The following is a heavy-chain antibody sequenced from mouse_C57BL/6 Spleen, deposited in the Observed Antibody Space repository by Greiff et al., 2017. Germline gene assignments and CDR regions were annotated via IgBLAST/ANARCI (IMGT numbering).Heavy chain of an antibody. D-gene: IGHD2-3*01. CDR2: IDPETGGT. J-gene: IGHJ2*01. CDR1: GYTFTDYE. Sequence: VQLQQSGAELVRPGASVTLSCKASGYTFTDYEMHWVKQTPVHGLEWIGAIDPETGGTAYNQKFKGKAILTADKSSSTAYMELRSLTSEDSAVYYCTRRRWLPFDYWGQGTTLTVSS. CDR3: TRRRWLPFDY. V-gene: IGHV1-15*01.